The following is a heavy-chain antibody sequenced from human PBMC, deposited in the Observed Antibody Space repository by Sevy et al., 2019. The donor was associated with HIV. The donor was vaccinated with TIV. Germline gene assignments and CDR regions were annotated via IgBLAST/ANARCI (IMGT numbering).Heavy chain of an antibody. CDR2: IIPIFGTA. Sequence: ASVKVSCKASGGTFSSYAISWVRQAPGQGLEWMGGIIPIFGTANYAQKFQGRVTITADESTSTAYMELSSLRSEDTAVYYWARSNCSGGSCYVGYYYYGMDVWGQGTTVTVSS. V-gene: IGHV1-69*13. D-gene: IGHD2-15*01. CDR1: GGTFSSYA. CDR3: ARSNCSGGSCYVGYYYYGMDV. J-gene: IGHJ6*02.